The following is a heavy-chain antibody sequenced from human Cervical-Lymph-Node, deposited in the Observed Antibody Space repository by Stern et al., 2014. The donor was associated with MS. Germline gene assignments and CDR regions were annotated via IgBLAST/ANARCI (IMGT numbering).Heavy chain of an antibody. CDR1: GGTFSSSA. CDR2: IVPMFGTA. Sequence: QVQLVQSGAEVKKPGSSVKVSCKASGGTFSSSAITWVRQAPGQGREWMGGIVPMFGTAIYVQRLQGRLTIVADESTSTAYMELSSLSSEDTAVYYCARNSSGWYFEHWGQGTLVTVSS. V-gene: IGHV1-69*01. J-gene: IGHJ4*02. D-gene: IGHD6-19*01. CDR3: ARNSSGWYFEH.